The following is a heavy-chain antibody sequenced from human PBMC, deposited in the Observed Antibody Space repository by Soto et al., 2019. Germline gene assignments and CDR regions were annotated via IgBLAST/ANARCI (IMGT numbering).Heavy chain of an antibody. D-gene: IGHD5-12*01. J-gene: IGHJ6*03. Sequence: GGSLRLSCAASGFTFSSYAMSWVRRAPGKGLEWVSAISGSGGSTYYADSVKGRFTISRDNSKNTLYLQMNSLRAEDTAVDYCANSEYSGYDSYYYYMDVWGKGTRVTVSS. V-gene: IGHV3-23*01. CDR3: ANSEYSGYDSYYYYMDV. CDR1: GFTFSSYA. CDR2: ISGSGGST.